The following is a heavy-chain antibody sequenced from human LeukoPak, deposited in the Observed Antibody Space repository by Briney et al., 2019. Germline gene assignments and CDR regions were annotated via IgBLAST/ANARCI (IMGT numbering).Heavy chain of an antibody. V-gene: IGHV2-26*01. CDR2: IFSNDEK. CDR3: ARPANPSYYYYMDV. CDR1: AFSLRNARMG. D-gene: IGHD1-14*01. J-gene: IGHJ6*03. Sequence: SGPVLLQPTATLTLTCTVSAFSLRNARMGVGWIRQPPVKALEWLAHIFSNDEKSYSTSLKSRLTISKDTSKRQVVLTMTNMDPVDTATYYCARPANPSYYYYMDVWGKGTTVTASS.